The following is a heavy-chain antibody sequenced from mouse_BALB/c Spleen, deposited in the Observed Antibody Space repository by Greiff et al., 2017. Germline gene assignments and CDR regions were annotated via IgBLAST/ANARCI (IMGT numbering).Heavy chain of an antibody. CDR3: ARFSDYDDYYAMDY. CDR2: ISYSGST. J-gene: IGHJ4*01. Sequence: EVKVEESGPGLVKPSQSLSLTCTVTGYSITSDYAWNWIRQFPGNKLEWMGYISYSGSTSYNPSLKSRISITRDTSKNQFFLQLNSVTTEDTATYYCARFSDYDDYYAMDYWGQGTSVTVSS. V-gene: IGHV3-2*02. D-gene: IGHD2-4*01. CDR1: GYSITSDYA.